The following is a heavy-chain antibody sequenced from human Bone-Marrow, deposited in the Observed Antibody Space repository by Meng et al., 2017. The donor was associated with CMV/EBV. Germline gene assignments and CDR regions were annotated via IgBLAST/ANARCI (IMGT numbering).Heavy chain of an antibody. V-gene: IGHV1-2*02. J-gene: IGHJ4*02. D-gene: IGHD3-22*01. CDR1: GYTFTGYY. CDR3: ARDHYYYDSSGYYYDFDY. Sequence: ASVKVSCKASGYTFTGYYMHWVRQAPGQGLEWMGWINPNSGGTNYAQKFQGRVTMTRDTSISTAYMELSRLRSDDTAVYYCARDHYYYDSSGYYYDFDYWGQGTLVNGAS. CDR2: INPNSGGT.